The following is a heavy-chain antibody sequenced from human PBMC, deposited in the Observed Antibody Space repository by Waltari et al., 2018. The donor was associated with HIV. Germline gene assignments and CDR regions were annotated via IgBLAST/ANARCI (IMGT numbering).Heavy chain of an antibody. J-gene: IGHJ3*02. CDR2: INHSGST. D-gene: IGHD2-2*01. CDR3: ARALGYCSSTSCHDAFDI. V-gene: IGHV4-34*01. Sequence: QVQLQQWGAGLLKPSETLSLTCAVYGGSFSGYSCRWIRKPPRTGLEWIGEINHSGSTNYNPSLKSRVTISVDTSKNQFSLKLSSVTAADTAVYYCARALGYCSSTSCHDAFDIWGQGTMVTVSS. CDR1: GGSFSGYS.